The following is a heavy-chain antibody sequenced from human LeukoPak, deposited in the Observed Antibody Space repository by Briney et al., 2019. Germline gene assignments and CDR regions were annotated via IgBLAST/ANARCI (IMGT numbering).Heavy chain of an antibody. CDR2: ISGSGDNT. CDR3: AKETRATYYDILTGYYPDDAFDI. Sequence: AGGSLRLSCAASGFTFSSHGMSWVRQAPGKGLEWVSTISGSGDNTYYADSVKGRFTISRDNSKNTLYLQMNSLRAEDTAVYYCAKETRATYYDILTGYYPDDAFDIWGQGTMVTVSS. CDR1: GFTFSSHG. D-gene: IGHD3-9*01. J-gene: IGHJ3*02. V-gene: IGHV3-23*01.